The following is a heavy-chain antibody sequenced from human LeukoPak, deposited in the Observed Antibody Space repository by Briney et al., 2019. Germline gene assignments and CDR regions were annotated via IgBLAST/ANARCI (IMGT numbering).Heavy chain of an antibody. CDR3: ARPAYSGYFDH. CDR1: GGSISSATYY. D-gene: IGHD3-22*01. CDR2: IYYNGAT. J-gene: IGHJ4*02. Sequence: SETLSLTCTVSGGSISSATYYWGWVRQPPGKGLEWIGSIYYNGATYYHPSLKSRVTIAVDTSKKQFSLRLSSVTAADTAVYYCARPAYSGYFDHWGQGTLVTVSS. V-gene: IGHV4-39*01.